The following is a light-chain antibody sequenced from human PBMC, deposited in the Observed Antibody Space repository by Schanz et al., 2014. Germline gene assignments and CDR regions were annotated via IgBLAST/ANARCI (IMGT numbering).Light chain of an antibody. CDR2: DVS. CDR3: QQYGSSHT. CDR1: QSVGSNY. J-gene: IGKJ4*01. V-gene: IGKV3-20*01. Sequence: DIVLTQSPGTLSLSPGERATLSCRASQSVGSNYLAWYQQTPGQAPRLLIYDVSTRATGIPDRFSGSGSGTDFTLSISRLEPEDFAVYYCQQYGSSHTFGGGTKVEIK.